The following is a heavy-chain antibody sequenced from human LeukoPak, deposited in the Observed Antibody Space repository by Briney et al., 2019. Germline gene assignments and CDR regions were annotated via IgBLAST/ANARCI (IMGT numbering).Heavy chain of an antibody. CDR2: INHSGDT. D-gene: IGHD6-13*01. V-gene: IGHV4-34*01. J-gene: IGHJ6*02. Sequence: SETLSLTCAVYGGSFSGYYWSWIRQPPGKGLEWIGEINHSGDTNYNPSLKSRVTISVDTSKNQFSLRLSSVTAADTAVYYCESLAAVGNLYYYDMDVWGQGTTVTVSS. CDR1: GGSFSGYY. CDR3: ESLAAVGNLYYYDMDV.